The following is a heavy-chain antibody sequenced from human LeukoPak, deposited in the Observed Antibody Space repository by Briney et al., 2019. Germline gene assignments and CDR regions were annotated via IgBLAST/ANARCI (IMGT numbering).Heavy chain of an antibody. V-gene: IGHV3-23*01. CDR1: GFAFSGYA. CDR3: AKDDCGRNSEL. D-gene: IGHD4-23*01. J-gene: IGHJ4*02. Sequence: GGSLRLSCAASGFAFSGYAMSWVRQAPGNGLEWVSAISGSGGGTYYADSGKGRFTISRDNSKNTLYLRMNSLRAEDPAVYYCAKDDCGRNSELWGQGTLVTVSS. CDR2: ISGSGGGT.